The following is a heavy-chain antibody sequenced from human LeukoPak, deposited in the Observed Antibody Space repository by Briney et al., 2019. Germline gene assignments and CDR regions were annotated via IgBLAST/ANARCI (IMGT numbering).Heavy chain of an antibody. D-gene: IGHD3-22*01. J-gene: IGHJ2*01. CDR2: ITYSGST. CDR3: ASYYDSTSYYSGRSWYFDL. Sequence: SETLSLTCNVSGGSISSYYWSWIRQPPGKGLEWIGCITYSGSTNYNPSLKSRVTISVDTSKNQFSLKLNSVTAADTAVYYCASYYDSTSYYSGRSWYFDLWGRGTLVTVSS. CDR1: GGSISSYY. V-gene: IGHV4-59*01.